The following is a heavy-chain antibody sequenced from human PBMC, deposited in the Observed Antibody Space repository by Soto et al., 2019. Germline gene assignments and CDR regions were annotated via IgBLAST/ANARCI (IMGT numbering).Heavy chain of an antibody. CDR3: ARDSPRRAVGYYYYGMDV. J-gene: IGHJ6*02. Sequence: GGSLRLSCAASGFTFSSYGMHWVRQATGKGLEWVAVIWYDGSNKYYADSVKGRFTISRDNSKNTLYLQMNSLRAEDTAVYYCARDSPRRAVGYYYYGMDVWGQGTTVTVSS. CDR1: GFTFSSYG. CDR2: IWYDGSNK. D-gene: IGHD1-26*01. V-gene: IGHV3-33*01.